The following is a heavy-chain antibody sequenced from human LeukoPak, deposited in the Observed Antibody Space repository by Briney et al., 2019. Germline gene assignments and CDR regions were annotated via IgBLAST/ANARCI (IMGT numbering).Heavy chain of an antibody. J-gene: IGHJ4*02. D-gene: IGHD6-6*01. V-gene: IGHV3-23*01. CDR1: GFTFSSYA. CDR3: AKRRRDSSSEPDY. Sequence: HPGGSLRLSCAASGFTFSSYAMSWVRQAPGKGLEWVSAISGSAGSTYYADSVKGRFTISRDNSKNTLYLQMNSLRAEDTAVYYCAKRRRDSSSEPDYWGQGTLVTVSS. CDR2: ISGSAGST.